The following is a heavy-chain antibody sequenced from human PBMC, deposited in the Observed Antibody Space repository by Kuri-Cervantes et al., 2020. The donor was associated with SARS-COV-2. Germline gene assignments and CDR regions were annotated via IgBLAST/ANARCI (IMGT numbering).Heavy chain of an antibody. Sequence: LALTCAASGFTFSNAWMSWVRPAPGKGLEWVGRIKSKTDGGTTDYAAPVKGRFTISRDDSKNTLYLQMNSLKTEDTAVYYCTTVEAELQIVVVPAADYDAFDIWGQGTMVTVSS. CDR1: GFTFSNAW. J-gene: IGHJ3*02. V-gene: IGHV3-15*01. D-gene: IGHD2-2*01. CDR2: IKSKTDGGTT. CDR3: TTVEAELQIVVVPAADYDAFDI.